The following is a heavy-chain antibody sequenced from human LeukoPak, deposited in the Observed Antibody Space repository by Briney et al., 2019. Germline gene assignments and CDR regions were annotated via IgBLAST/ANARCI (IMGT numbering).Heavy chain of an antibody. J-gene: IGHJ4*02. CDR1: GFTFSNYA. CDR3: AKDGYYDSSGSPTGYFVY. CDR2: ISGSGGST. V-gene: IGHV3-23*01. D-gene: IGHD3-22*01. Sequence: GGSLRLSCAASGFTFSNYAISWVRQAPGKGLEWVSGISGSGGSTNYADSVKGRLIISRDNSKNTLYLQMNSLRAEDTAVYYCAKDGYYDSSGSPTGYFVYWGQGTLVTVSS.